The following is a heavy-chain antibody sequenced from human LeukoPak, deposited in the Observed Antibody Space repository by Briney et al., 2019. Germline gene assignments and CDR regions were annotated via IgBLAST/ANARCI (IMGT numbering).Heavy chain of an antibody. CDR2: INTNTGNP. J-gene: IGHJ3*01. CDR3: ARFSPVDYYDSSGPL. CDR1: GYTFTSYA. D-gene: IGHD3-22*01. V-gene: IGHV7-4-1*02. Sequence: ASVKVSCKASGYTFTSYAMNWVRQAPGQGLEWMGWINTNTGNPTYAQGFTGRFVFSLDTSVSTAYLQISSLKAEDTAVYYCARFSPVDYYDSSGPLWGQGTMVTVSS.